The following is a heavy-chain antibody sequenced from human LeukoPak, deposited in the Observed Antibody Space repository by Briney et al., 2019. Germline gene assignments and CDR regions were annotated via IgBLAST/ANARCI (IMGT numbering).Heavy chain of an antibody. J-gene: IGHJ4*02. CDR1: GFTFSSYG. V-gene: IGHV3-33*01. CDR2: IWYDGSNK. D-gene: IGHD6-19*01. Sequence: GGSLRLSCAASGFTFSSYGMHWVRQAPGKGLEWVAVIWYDGSNKYYADSVKGRFTISRDNSKNTLYLQMNSLRAEDTAVYYCARGDGSGWPLDKWGQGTLVTVSS. CDR3: ARGDGSGWPLDK.